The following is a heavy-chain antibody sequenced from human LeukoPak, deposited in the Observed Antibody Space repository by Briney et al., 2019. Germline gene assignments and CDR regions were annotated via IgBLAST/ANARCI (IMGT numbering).Heavy chain of an antibody. CDR1: GGSISTHY. J-gene: IGHJ4*02. Sequence: SETLSLTCTVSGGSISTHYWSWIRQPPGKGLEWIGSIYYTGSADYNPSLKSRVTISVDTSKNQFSLKLTSVTAADAAVYYCARHRYCNSSSCYAFDYWGQGTLVTVSS. V-gene: IGHV4-59*05. D-gene: IGHD2-2*01. CDR3: ARHRYCNSSSCYAFDY. CDR2: IYYTGSA.